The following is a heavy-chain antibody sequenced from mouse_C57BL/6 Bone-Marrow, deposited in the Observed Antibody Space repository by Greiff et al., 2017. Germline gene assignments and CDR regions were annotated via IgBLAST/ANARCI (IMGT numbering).Heavy chain of an antibody. V-gene: IGHV5-4*01. CDR2: ISDGGSYT. J-gene: IGHJ1*03. D-gene: IGHD2-2*01. Sequence: EVQGVESGGGLVKPGGSLKLSCAASGFTFSSYAMSWVRQTPEKRLEWVATISDGGSYTYYPDNVKGRFTISRDNAKNNLYLQMSHLKSEDTAMYYCARDGGVTVWYFDVWGTGTTVTVSS. CDR1: GFTFSSYA. CDR3: ARDGGVTVWYFDV.